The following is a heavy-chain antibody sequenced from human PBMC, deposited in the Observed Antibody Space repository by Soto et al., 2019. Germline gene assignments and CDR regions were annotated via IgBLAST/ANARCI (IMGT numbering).Heavy chain of an antibody. CDR2: IFYSGST. J-gene: IGHJ6*02. Sequence: QVQLQESGPGLVKPSETLSLTCTVSGGSISSYYWSWIRQPPGKGLEWIGYIFYSGSTNQNPSLKRRVTISVDTSKNQFSLKLSSVTAADTAVYYCARDGNNYYGMDVWGQGTTVTVSS. D-gene: IGHD1-1*01. V-gene: IGHV4-59*01. CDR1: GGSISSYY. CDR3: ARDGNNYYGMDV.